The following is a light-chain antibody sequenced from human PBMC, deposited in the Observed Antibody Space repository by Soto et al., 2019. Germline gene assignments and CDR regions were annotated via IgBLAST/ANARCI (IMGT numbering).Light chain of an antibody. J-gene: IGLJ1*01. CDR1: SSNVGEGYD. V-gene: IGLV1-40*01. Sequence: QSVLTQPPSVSGAPGQRVTISCTGSSSNVGEGYDVHWYQQLPGIAPKLLISGNSNRHSGVPDRFSGSKSGTSASLAITGLQAEDEADYYCQSYDNSLSGYVFGTGTKLTVL. CDR3: QSYDNSLSGYV. CDR2: GNS.